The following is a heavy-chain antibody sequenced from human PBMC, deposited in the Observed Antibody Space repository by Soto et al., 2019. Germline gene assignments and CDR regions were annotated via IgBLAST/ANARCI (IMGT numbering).Heavy chain of an antibody. D-gene: IGHD5-18*01. V-gene: IGHV1-2*02. CDR1: GYTFIGYY. J-gene: IGHJ3*02. CDR3: ARPRRGYSPDGFDI. CDR2: INPNSGGT. Sequence: SVKVSCKASGYTFIGYYMHWVRQAPGQGLEWMGWINPNSGGTNYAQKFQGRVTMTRDTSISTAYMELSRLRSDDTAVYYCARPRRGYSPDGFDIWGQGTMVTVSS.